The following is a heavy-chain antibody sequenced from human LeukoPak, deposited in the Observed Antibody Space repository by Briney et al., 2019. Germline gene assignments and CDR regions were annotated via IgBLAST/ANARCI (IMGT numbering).Heavy chain of an antibody. Sequence: GGSLRLSCAASGFTFSSYSMNWVRQAPGKGLEWVSSISSSSSYIYYADSVKGRFTISRDNAKNSLYLQMNSLRAEDTAVYYCARDRHCSSTSCYPAEYFQHWGQGTLVTDSS. V-gene: IGHV3-21*01. CDR1: GFTFSSYS. D-gene: IGHD2-2*01. J-gene: IGHJ1*01. CDR3: ARDRHCSSTSCYPAEYFQH. CDR2: ISSSSSYI.